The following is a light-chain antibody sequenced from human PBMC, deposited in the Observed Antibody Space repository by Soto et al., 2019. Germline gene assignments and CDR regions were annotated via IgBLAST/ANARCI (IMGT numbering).Light chain of an antibody. Sequence: SVLTQPPSVSGAPGQRVTISCTGSSSNIGAGYDVHWYRHLPGTAPKLLIYGNTNRASGVPDRFSGSKSGTSASLAITGLQAEDEADYYCQSYDSSLSGAVVFGGGTKVTVL. CDR1: SSNIGAGYD. CDR2: GNT. CDR3: QSYDSSLSGAVV. V-gene: IGLV1-40*01. J-gene: IGLJ2*01.